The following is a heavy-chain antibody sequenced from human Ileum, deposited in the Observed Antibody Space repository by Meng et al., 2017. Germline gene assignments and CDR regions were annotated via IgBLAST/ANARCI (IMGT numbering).Heavy chain of an antibody. J-gene: IGHJ4*02. Sequence: QVPLQGSGPGLVEPSGTLSLTCTGSGGSISSSFYWSWVRQSPGKGLEWIGQIYLAGSPNYTPSLESRVTISVDKSKNQFSLRLTSVTAADTAIFYCVRHGGKYFDSWGQGTLVTVSS. CDR1: GGSISSSFY. V-gene: IGHV4-4*02. CDR2: IYLAGSP. CDR3: VRHGGKYFDS. D-gene: IGHD2-15*01.